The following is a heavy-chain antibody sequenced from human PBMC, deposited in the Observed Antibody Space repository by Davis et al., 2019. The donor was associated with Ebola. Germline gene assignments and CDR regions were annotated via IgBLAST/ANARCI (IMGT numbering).Heavy chain of an antibody. D-gene: IGHD1-26*01. V-gene: IGHV3-33*01. J-gene: IGHJ6*03. CDR1: GFTFSSYG. Sequence: GESLKISCAASGFTFSSYGMHWVRQAPGKGLEWMAIIWYDGSNKYYADSVKGRFTISRDNSKNTLYLQMNSLRAEDTAVYYCARAGGSYREDYYNMDVWGKGTTVTVSS. CDR3: ARAGGSYREDYYNMDV. CDR2: IWYDGSNK.